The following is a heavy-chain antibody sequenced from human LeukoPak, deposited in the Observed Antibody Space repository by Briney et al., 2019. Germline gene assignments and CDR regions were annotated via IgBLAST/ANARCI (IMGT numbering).Heavy chain of an antibody. J-gene: IGHJ4*02. CDR1: GFTFDDYG. D-gene: IGHD5-18*01. CDR2: INWNGGST. Sequence: PGGSLRLSCAASGFTFDDYGMSWVRQAPGKGLEWVSGINWNGGSTGYADSVKGRFTTSRDNAKNSLYLQMNSLRAEDTASYYCARDRRGYSYGPFDYWGQGTLVTVSS. V-gene: IGHV3-20*04. CDR3: ARDRRGYSYGPFDY.